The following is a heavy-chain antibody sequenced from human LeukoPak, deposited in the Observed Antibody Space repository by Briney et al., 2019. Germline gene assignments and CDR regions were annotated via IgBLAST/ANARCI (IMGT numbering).Heavy chain of an antibody. V-gene: IGHV3-21*01. J-gene: IGHJ4*02. CDR1: GFTFSSYS. Sequence: GGSLRLSCAASGFTFSSYSMNWVRQAPGKGLEWVSSISSSSSYIYYADSVKGRFTISRDNAKNSLYLQMNSLRAEDTAVYYCARDQYGIAARPGYFDYWGQGTLVTVSS. D-gene: IGHD6-6*01. CDR2: ISSSSSYI. CDR3: ARDQYGIAARPGYFDY.